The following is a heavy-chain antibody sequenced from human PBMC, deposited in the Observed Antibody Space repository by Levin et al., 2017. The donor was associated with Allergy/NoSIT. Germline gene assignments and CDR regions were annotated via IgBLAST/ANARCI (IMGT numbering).Heavy chain of an antibody. D-gene: IGHD2/OR15-2a*01. CDR2: ISGNSDSI. Sequence: GGSLRLSCAASGFTFHDSAMHWVRQVPGKGLEWVSGISGNSDSIGYADSVKGRFTISRDNAKNLLSLQMNSLRREDTALYYCVKALSYYYYVMDVWGQGNTVSVSS. V-gene: IGHV3-9*01. J-gene: IGHJ6*02. CDR3: VKALSYYYYVMDV. CDR1: GFTFHDSA.